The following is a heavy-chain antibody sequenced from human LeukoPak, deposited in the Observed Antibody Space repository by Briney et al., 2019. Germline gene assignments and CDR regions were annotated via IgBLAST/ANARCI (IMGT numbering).Heavy chain of an antibody. Sequence: GGSLRLSCAASGFTFDDCAMHWVRQAPGKGLEWVSGISWNSGSINYADSVKGRFTISRDNAKNSLYLQMNSLRPEDTALYYCANARGIALFGVAAYLDYWGQGTLVTVSS. CDR1: GFTFDDCA. CDR3: ANARGIALFGVAAYLDY. V-gene: IGHV3-9*01. D-gene: IGHD3-3*01. J-gene: IGHJ4*02. CDR2: ISWNSGSI.